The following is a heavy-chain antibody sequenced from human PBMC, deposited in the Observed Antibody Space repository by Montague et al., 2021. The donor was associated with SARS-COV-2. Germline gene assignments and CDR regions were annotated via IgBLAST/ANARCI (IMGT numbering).Heavy chain of an antibody. V-gene: IGHV3-23*03. D-gene: IGHD2-15*01. CDR3: AKLRAGLICIGECYFDS. CDR1: GFTFNNYA. J-gene: IGHJ4*02. CDR2: IISGGTTT. Sequence: SLRLSCAASGFTFNNYAMSWVRQAPGKGLEWVSTIISGGTTTYYADSVKGRFTVSRDSSMNTLCLQMNSLRAEDSAIYYCAKLRAGLICIGECYFDSWGQGTLVTVSS.